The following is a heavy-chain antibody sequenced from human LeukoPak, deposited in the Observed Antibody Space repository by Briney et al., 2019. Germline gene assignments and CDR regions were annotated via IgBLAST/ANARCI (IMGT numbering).Heavy chain of an antibody. D-gene: IGHD6-13*01. CDR2: ISDDGRNK. V-gene: IGHV3-30*18. J-gene: IGHJ4*02. CDR1: GFTFNNYG. CDR3: AKDRETTASGTFDY. Sequence: GGSLRLSCAASGFTFNNYGMHYVRQAPGKGLEWVAVISDDGRNKNYADSVKGRFTISRDNSNNTLYLQMNSLRAEDTGIYYCAKDRETTASGTFDYWGQGTLVTVSS.